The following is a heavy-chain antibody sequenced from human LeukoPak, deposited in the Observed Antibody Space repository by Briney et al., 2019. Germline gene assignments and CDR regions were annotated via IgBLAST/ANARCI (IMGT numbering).Heavy chain of an antibody. Sequence: SGPALLQPTQLLTLTCTFCWFSLSTSGMRVSWIRHPPVKSLEWLARLDWGDDEFYSPYLKTTHTISKDTSKNQVVIKMTNMDPVDRVMYYGTSTKYYYGAQSYWFDPWGQGTMVTVSS. CDR1: WFSLSTSGMR. CDR3: TSTKYYYGAQSYWFDP. V-gene: IGHV2-70*04. CDR2: LDWGDDE. J-gene: IGHJ5*02. D-gene: IGHD3-10*01.